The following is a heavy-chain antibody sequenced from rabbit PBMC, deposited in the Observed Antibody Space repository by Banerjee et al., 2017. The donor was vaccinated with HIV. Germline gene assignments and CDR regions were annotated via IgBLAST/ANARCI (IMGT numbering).Heavy chain of an antibody. J-gene: IGHJ3*01. Sequence: QSLEESGGDLVKPGASLTLTCTASGFSFSSSYYMCWVRQAPGKGLECIGCIYTGSGSTYYASWAKGRFTISKTSSTTVTLQMTSLTAADTATYFCARSPNYFGTRLDLWGPGTLVTVS. CDR1: GFSFSSSYY. CDR2: IYTGSGST. CDR3: ARSPNYFGTRLDL. D-gene: IGHD1-1*01. V-gene: IGHV1S40*01.